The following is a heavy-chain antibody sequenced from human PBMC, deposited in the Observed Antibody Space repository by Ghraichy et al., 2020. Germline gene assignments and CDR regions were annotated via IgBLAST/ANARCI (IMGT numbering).Heavy chain of an antibody. CDR3: ARSGYSGYGPFDY. CDR2: IYYSGST. D-gene: IGHD5-12*01. V-gene: IGHV4-30-4*01. CDR1: GGSISSGDYY. Sequence: SETLSLTCTVSGGSISSGDYYWSWIRQPPGKGLEWIGYIYYSGSTYYNPSLKGRVTISIDTSKNQFSLKLSSVTAADTAVYYCARSGYSGYGPFDYWGQGTLVTVSS. J-gene: IGHJ4*02.